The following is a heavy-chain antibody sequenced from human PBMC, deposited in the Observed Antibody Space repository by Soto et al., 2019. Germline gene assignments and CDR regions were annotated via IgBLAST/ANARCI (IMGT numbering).Heavy chain of an antibody. V-gene: IGHV3-23*01. CDR2: ISGSGGST. CDR1: GFTFSSYA. CDR3: AKDSAVAVVAAITPHYFDY. D-gene: IGHD2-15*01. J-gene: IGHJ4*02. Sequence: PGGSLRLSCAASGFTFSSYAMSWVRQAPGKGLEWVSAISGSGGSTYYADSVKGRFTISRDNSKNTLYLQMNSLRAEDTAVYYCAKDSAVAVVAAITPHYFDYWGQGTLVTVSS.